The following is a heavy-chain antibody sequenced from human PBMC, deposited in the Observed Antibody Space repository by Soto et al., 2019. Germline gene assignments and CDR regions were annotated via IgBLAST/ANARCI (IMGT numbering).Heavy chain of an antibody. CDR3: ARESEDLTSNFDY. Sequence: PWGALILSCVSSAFTLTMYSMNWVRQAPGKGLEWVSSISSTTNYIYYGDSMKGRLTISRDNAKNSLYLEMNSLRAEDTAVYYCARESEDLTSNFDYWGQGTLVTVSS. V-gene: IGHV3-21*06. CDR1: AFTLTMYS. J-gene: IGHJ4*02. CDR2: ISSTTNYI.